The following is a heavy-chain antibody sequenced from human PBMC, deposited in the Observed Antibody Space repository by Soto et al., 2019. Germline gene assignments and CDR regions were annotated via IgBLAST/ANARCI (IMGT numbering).Heavy chain of an antibody. D-gene: IGHD2-2*01. CDR2: INHSGST. CDR3: PRTSRSPGTWYGMDV. V-gene: IGHV4-34*01. Sequence: SETLSLTCAVYGGSFSGYYWSWIRQXHGKGLEWIGEINHSGSTNYNPSLKSRVTISVDTSKNQFSLKLSSVTAADTAVYYCPRTSRSPGTWYGMDVWRQGTTVTVSS. J-gene: IGHJ6*02. CDR1: GGSFSGYY.